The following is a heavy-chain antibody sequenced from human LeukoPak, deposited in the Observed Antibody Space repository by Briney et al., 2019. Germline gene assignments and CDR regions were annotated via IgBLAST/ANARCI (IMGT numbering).Heavy chain of an antibody. CDR2: IKPDGSEK. Sequence: GGSLRLSCVAPGLTLSNYWMSWVRQAPEKGLEWVATIKPDGSEKYYVDSVKGRFTISRDNAKNSLYLQMNSLRAEDTAVYYCAELGITMIGGVWGKGTTVTISS. CDR3: AELGITMIGGV. V-gene: IGHV3-7*01. CDR1: GLTLSNYW. J-gene: IGHJ6*04. D-gene: IGHD3-10*02.